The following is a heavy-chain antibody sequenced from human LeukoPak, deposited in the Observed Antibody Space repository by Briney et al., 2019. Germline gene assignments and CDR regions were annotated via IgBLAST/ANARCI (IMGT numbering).Heavy chain of an antibody. D-gene: IGHD2-2*01. J-gene: IGHJ6*03. CDR2: IYTSGST. CDR3: AREIYCSSTSCYLRGSYYYYMDV. CDR1: GGSFSGYY. Sequence: SETLSLTCAVYGGSFSGYYWSWIRQPAGKGLEWIGRIYTSGSTNYNPSLKSRVTMSVDTSKNQFSLKLSSVTAADTAVYYCAREIYCSSTSCYLRGSYYYYMDVWGKGTTVTVSS. V-gene: IGHV4-4*07.